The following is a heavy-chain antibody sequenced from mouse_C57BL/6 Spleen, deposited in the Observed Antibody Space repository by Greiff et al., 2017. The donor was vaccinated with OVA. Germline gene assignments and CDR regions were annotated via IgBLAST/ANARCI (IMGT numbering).Heavy chain of an antibody. D-gene: IGHD2-4*01. J-gene: IGHJ1*03. V-gene: IGHV1-55*01. CDR1: GYTFPSYW. CDR3: ARPYDDYDGDWYFDV. CDR2: IYPGSGST. Sequence: QVQLQQPGAELVKPGASVKMSCKASGYTFPSYWITWVKQRPGQGLEWIGDIYPGSGSTNYNEKFKSKATLTVDTSSSTAYMQLSSLTSEDSAVYYCARPYDDYDGDWYFDVWGTGTTVTVSS.